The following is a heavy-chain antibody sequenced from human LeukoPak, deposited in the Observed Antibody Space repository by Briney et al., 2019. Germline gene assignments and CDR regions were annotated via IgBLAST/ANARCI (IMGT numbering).Heavy chain of an antibody. J-gene: IGHJ6*03. D-gene: IGHD5-18*01. CDR3: AGSDGYSYSDTYYFLYMDV. CDR2: INHSGST. Sequence: SETLSLTCAVYGGSFSGYYWSWIRQPPGKGLEWIGEINHSGSTNYNPSLKSRVTISVDTSENQFSLRLTSITAADTAVYYCAGSDGYSYSDTYYFLYMDVWGKGTTVTVSS. CDR1: GGSFSGYY. V-gene: IGHV4-34*01.